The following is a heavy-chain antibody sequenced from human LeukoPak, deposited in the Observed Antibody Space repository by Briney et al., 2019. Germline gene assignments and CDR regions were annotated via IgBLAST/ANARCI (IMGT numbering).Heavy chain of an antibody. CDR2: IGIDSGNT. Sequence: PGGSLRLSCAASGFTFSDYSMNWVRQAPGKGLGWISYIGIDSGNTNYADSVKGRSTISGDKAKNSLYLQMNSLRVEDTAVYYCARDYKYAFDNWGQATLVTVSS. D-gene: IGHD5-24*01. J-gene: IGHJ4*02. CDR1: GFTFSDYS. V-gene: IGHV3-48*01. CDR3: ARDYKYAFDN.